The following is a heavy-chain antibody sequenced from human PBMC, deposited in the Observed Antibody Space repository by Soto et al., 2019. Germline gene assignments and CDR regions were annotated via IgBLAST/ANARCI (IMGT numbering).Heavy chain of an antibody. CDR1: SYTFANLY. CDR2: ISPSGAGT. D-gene: IGHD3-3*01. V-gene: IGHV1-46*01. Sequence: GASVKVSCKASSYTFANLYIHWVLQAPGQRLEWMGMISPSGAGTTYAQSFQGRFTMTRDTSTNTVYMQLSSLTSEDTAVYYCARHFGVIRDYFYYYGMDIWGQGTSVTVSS. CDR3: ARHFGVIRDYFYYYGMDI. J-gene: IGHJ6*02.